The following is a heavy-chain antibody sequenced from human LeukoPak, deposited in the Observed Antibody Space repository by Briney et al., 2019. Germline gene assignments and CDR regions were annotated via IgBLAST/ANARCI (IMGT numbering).Heavy chain of an antibody. CDR2: IRSKAYGGTT. V-gene: IGHV3-49*03. Sequence: GGSLRLSCTASGFTFGDYAMSWFRQAPGKGLEWVGFIRSKAYGGTTEYAASVKGRFTISRDDSKSIAYLQMNSLKTEDTAVYYCTRDQRPPIGGGAFDIWGQGTMVTVSS. J-gene: IGHJ3*02. CDR3: TRDQRPPIGGGAFDI. D-gene: IGHD2-15*01. CDR1: GFTFGDYA.